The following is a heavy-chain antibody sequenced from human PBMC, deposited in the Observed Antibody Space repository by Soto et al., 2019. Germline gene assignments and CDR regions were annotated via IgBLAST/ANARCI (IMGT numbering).Heavy chain of an antibody. CDR3: ARAGGKYYFDY. Sequence: SETLSLTCTVSGGSISSYYWSWIRQPPGKGLEWIGYIYYSGSTNHNPSLKSRVTISVDTSKNQFSLKLSSVTAADTAVYYCARAGGKYYFDYWGQGTLVTVSS. CDR1: GGSISSYY. CDR2: IYYSGST. V-gene: IGHV4-59*01. J-gene: IGHJ4*02. D-gene: IGHD3-10*01.